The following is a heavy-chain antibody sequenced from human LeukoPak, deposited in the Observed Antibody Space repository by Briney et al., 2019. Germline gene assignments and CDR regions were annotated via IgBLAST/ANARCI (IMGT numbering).Heavy chain of an antibody. CDR2: ISAYNGNT. D-gene: IGHD5-18*01. Sequence: SVKVSCKASGYTFTSYGISWVRQAPGQGLEWMGWISAYNGNTNYAQKLQGRVTMTTDTSTSTAYMELRSLRSEDTAVYYCARGKIQLYHYYYYYMDVWGKGTTVTVSS. V-gene: IGHV1-18*01. J-gene: IGHJ6*03. CDR1: GYTFTSYG. CDR3: ARGKIQLYHYYYYYMDV.